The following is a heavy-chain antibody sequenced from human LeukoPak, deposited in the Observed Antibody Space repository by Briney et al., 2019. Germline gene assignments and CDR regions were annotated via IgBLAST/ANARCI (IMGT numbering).Heavy chain of an antibody. J-gene: IGHJ6*03. D-gene: IGHD6-19*01. CDR2: ISYDGSNK. CDR3: AKDYLVYGWYNYYMDV. CDR1: GFTFSSYG. V-gene: IGHV3-30*18. Sequence: GGSLRLSCAASGFTFSSYGMGWVRQAPGKGLEWVAVISYDGSNKYYADSVKGRFTISRDNSKNTLYLQMNSLRAEDTAVYYCAKDYLVYGWYNYYMDVWGKGTTVTVSS.